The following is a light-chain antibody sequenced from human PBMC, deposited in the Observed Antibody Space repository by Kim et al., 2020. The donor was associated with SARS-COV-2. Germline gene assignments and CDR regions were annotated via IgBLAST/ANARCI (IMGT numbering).Light chain of an antibody. CDR2: EVS. V-gene: IGLV2-8*01. J-gene: IGLJ1*01. Sequence: QSVTLSCTGTSSDVGGYNYVSWYQQHPGKAPKLMIYEVSKRPSGVPDRFSGSKSGNTASLTVSGLQAEDEADYYCSSYAGSNNPYVFGTGTKVTVL. CDR1: SSDVGGYNY. CDR3: SSYAGSNNPYV.